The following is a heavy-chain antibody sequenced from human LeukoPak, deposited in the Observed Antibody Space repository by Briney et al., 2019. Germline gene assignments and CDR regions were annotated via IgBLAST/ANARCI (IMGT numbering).Heavy chain of an antibody. CDR3: ARDQQLSYCGGDCYPAN. CDR2: IYTSGST. D-gene: IGHD2-21*02. V-gene: IGHV4-61*02. Sequence: PSQTLSLTCTVSGGSISSGSYFWSWIRQPAGKGLEWIGRIYTSGSTDYNPSLQSRVTMSVDTSKNQFSLKLNSETAADTAVYYCARDQQLSYCGGDCYPANWGQGTLVTVSS. J-gene: IGHJ4*02. CDR1: GGSISSGSYF.